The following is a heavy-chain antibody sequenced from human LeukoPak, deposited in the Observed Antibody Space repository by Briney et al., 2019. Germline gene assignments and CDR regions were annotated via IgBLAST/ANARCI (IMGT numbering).Heavy chain of an antibody. V-gene: IGHV3-21*01. CDR2: ISGSGSYI. J-gene: IGHJ3*01. CDR1: GFIFSSYA. CDR3: ARGLGSGDYVANAFDF. Sequence: GGSLRLSCAASGFIFSSYAMNWVRQAPGKGLEWVSSISGSGSYIHYADSMKGRFTISRGNAKKSVYLHMSRLRAEDTAVYYCARGLGSGDYVANAFDFWGRGTTVSVS. D-gene: IGHD4-17*01.